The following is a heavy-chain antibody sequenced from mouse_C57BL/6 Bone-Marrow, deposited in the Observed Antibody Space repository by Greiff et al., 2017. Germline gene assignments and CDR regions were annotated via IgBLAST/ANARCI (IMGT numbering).Heavy chain of an antibody. D-gene: IGHD1-1*01. CDR3: TRGGGTTVVRAYFDY. V-gene: IGHV1-15*01. CDR2: IDPETGGT. CDR1: GYTFTDYE. J-gene: IGHJ2*01. Sequence: VKLQESGAELVRPGASVTLSCKASGYTFTDYEMHWVKQTPVHGLEWIGAIDPETGGTAYNQKFKGKAILTADKSSSTAYMELRSLTSEDSAVYYCTRGGGTTVVRAYFDYWGQGTTLTVSS.